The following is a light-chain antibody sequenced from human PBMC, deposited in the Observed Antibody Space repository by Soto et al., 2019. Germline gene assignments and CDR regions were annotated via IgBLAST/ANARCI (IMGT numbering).Light chain of an antibody. CDR3: GTWDSSLSAGGV. CDR1: SSNIGNNY. J-gene: IGLJ1*01. Sequence: VLTQPPSVSAAPGQKVTISCSGSSSNIGNNYVSWYQQLPGTAPKLLIYDNNKRPSGIPDRFSGSKSGTSATLGITGLQTGDEADYYCGTWDSSLSAGGVFGTGTKVTV. CDR2: DNN. V-gene: IGLV1-51*01.